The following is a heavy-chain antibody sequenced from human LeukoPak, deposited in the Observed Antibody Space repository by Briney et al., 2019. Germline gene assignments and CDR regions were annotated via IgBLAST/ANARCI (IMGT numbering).Heavy chain of an antibody. D-gene: IGHD2-15*01. CDR3: AGLGYCSGGSCYSAFDI. V-gene: IGHV1-69*06. CDR2: IIPIFGTA. Sequence: ASVKVSCKASGGTFSNYAISWVRQAPGQGLEWMGGIIPIFGTANYAQKFQGRVTITADKSTSTAYMELSSLRSEDTAVCYCAGLGYCSGGSCYSAFDIWGQGTMVTVSS. J-gene: IGHJ3*02. CDR1: GGTFSNYA.